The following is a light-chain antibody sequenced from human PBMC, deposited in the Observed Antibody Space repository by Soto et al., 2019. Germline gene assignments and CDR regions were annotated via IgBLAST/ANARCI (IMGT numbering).Light chain of an antibody. V-gene: IGKV1-5*01. Sequence: DFQMTQSPSSLSASVGDRVTITCRATQSISRSLNWYQQKPGKAPELLIYAASSLQSGVPTRFSGSGSATEFTLSINSLQPDDFATYYCQQYGSYSRTFGQGTKVDI. CDR3: QQYGSYSRT. J-gene: IGKJ1*01. CDR2: AAS. CDR1: QSISRS.